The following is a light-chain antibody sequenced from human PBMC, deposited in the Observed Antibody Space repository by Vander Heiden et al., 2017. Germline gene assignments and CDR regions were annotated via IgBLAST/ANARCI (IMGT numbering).Light chain of an antibody. CDR1: SSNSGAGYE. CDR3: QSYDSRLTGHVV. V-gene: IGLV1-40*01. Sequence: QSVLTQPPSVSQAPGHWVTISCAGSSSNSGAGYEEHWYQQLPEAAPKPLIDGNTNRPSGVPDRFSGSRSGTSATLAITGLQAEDEADYYCQSYDSRLTGHVVFGGGTKLTVL. CDR2: GNT. J-gene: IGLJ2*01.